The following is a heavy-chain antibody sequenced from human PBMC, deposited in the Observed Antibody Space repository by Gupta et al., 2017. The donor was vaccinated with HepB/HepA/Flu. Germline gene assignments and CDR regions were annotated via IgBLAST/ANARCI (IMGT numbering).Heavy chain of an antibody. V-gene: IGHV3-23*01. CDR3: AKDRGGAVAGNWFDP. J-gene: IGHJ5*02. Sequence: EVQLLESGGGWVQRGGCLRLACAVSGLTRSNYAMSWVRQAPGKGLEWVSAISISGVNTYYADSVKGRFTISRDTSENTLYLQMNSLRAEDTAVYYCAKDRGGAVAGNWFDPWGQGTLVTVSS. D-gene: IGHD6-19*01. CDR1: GLTRSNYA. CDR2: ISISGVNT.